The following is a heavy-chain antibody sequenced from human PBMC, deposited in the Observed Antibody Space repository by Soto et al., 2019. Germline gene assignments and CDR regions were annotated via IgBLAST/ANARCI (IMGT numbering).Heavy chain of an antibody. D-gene: IGHD6-13*01. J-gene: IGHJ5*01. Sequence: SETLSLTCTVSGGSISSSSYHWGWIRQPPGKGLEWIGSIDYSGTTFYNASLNSRVTISADTSKNQFSLKLSSVTAADTALYYCARRTNTAGGWFDSWGQGALVTVS. CDR2: IDYSGTT. V-gene: IGHV4-39*01. CDR1: GGSISSSSYH. CDR3: ARRTNTAGGWFDS.